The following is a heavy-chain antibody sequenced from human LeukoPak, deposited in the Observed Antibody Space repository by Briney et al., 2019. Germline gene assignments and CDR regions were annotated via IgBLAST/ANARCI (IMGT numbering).Heavy chain of an antibody. CDR2: INHSGST. CDR3: ARVGQWLVQMFDY. J-gene: IGHJ4*02. D-gene: IGHD6-19*01. V-gene: IGHV4-38-2*02. Sequence: PSETLSLTCSVSGYSISSGFYWSWIRQPPGKGLEWIGEINHSGSTNYNPSLKSRVTISVDTSKNQFSLKLSSVTAADTAVYYCARVGQWLVQMFDYWGQGTLVTVSS. CDR1: GYSISSGFY.